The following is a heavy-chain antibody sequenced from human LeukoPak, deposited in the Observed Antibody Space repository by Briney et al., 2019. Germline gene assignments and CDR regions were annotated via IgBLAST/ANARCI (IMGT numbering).Heavy chain of an antibody. J-gene: IGHJ5*02. V-gene: IGHV4-39*02. CDR1: GGSISSSSYY. D-gene: IGHD5-18*01. CDR2: IYYSGST. Sequence: SETLSLTCTVSGGSISSSSYYWGWIRQPPGKGLEWIGSIYYSGSTYYNPSLKSRVTISVDTSKNQFSLKLSSVTAADTAVYYCARDRGYSLVWFDPWGQGTLVTVSS. CDR3: ARDRGYSLVWFDP.